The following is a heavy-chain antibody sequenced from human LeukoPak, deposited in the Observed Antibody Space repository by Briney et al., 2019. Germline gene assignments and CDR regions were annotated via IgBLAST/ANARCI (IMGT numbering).Heavy chain of an antibody. V-gene: IGHV4-59*01. Sequence: SETLSLTCTVSGGSLNSDYWTWIRRPPEKGLEYIGYIHYTGSTYYNPSLKSRVIISVDTPKNQFSLKVSSVTAADTAVYYCARLPRGAFDIWGQGTMVTVSS. CDR2: IHYTGST. J-gene: IGHJ3*02. D-gene: IGHD5-12*01. CDR3: ARLPRGAFDI. CDR1: GGSLNSDY.